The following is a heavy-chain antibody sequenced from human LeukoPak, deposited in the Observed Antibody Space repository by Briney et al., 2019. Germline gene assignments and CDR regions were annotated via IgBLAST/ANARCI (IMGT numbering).Heavy chain of an antibody. CDR2: ISGDAVTS. CDR3: ARDGDDSSGPPDY. J-gene: IGHJ4*02. D-gene: IGHD3-22*01. CDR1: GFTFKNYA. Sequence: GGSLRLSCAASGFTFKNYAMNWVRQSPGQGLEWVSTISGDAVTSWYADSVKGRFTVSRDNSKNTLYLQMNSLRAEDTAVYYCARDGDDSSGPPDYWGQGTLVTVSS. V-gene: IGHV3-23*01.